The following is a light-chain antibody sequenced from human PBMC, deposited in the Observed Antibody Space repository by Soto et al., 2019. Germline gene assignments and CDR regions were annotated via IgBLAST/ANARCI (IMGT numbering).Light chain of an antibody. Sequence: EIVMTQSPGTLSVSPGERVTLSCRASQSVRSKLVWYQRKPGQSPRLLIYDASTRATGMPGRFSGSGSETDFTLTISSLQPEDFATYSCQHSTTWTFGQGTKVDIK. CDR2: DAS. J-gene: IGKJ1*01. CDR3: QHSTTWT. V-gene: IGKV3-15*01. CDR1: QSVRSK.